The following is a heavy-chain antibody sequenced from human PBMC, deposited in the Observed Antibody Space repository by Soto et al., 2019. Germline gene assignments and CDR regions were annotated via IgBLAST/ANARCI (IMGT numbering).Heavy chain of an antibody. D-gene: IGHD3-3*01. J-gene: IGHJ6*02. CDR2: INPNSGGT. CDR3: ARGTSNWSGYSPYYYGMDV. CDR1: GYTFTGYY. V-gene: IGHV1-2*04. Sequence: QVQLVQSWAEVKKPGASVKVSCKASGYTFTGYYMHWVRQAPGQGLEWMGWINPNSGGTNYAQKFQGWVTMTRDTSIITAYMELSRLRSDDTAVYYCARGTSNWSGYSPYYYGMDVWGQGTTVTVSS.